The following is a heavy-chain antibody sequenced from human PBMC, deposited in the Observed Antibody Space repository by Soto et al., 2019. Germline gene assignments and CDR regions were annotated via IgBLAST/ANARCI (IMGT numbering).Heavy chain of an antibody. CDR2: IIPIFGPP. Sequence: GASVKVSCKASGGTFSDYVITWVRQAPGHGLEWMGGIIPIFGPPTYAQKFQDRLTITADKSSNTVYMELSRLRSDDTAVYYCARDVGVAAAGATEGLEGEYYYYGMDVWGQGTAVTVSS. CDR1: GGTFSDYV. CDR3: ARDVGVAAAGATEGLEGEYYYYGMDV. D-gene: IGHD6-13*01. V-gene: IGHV1-69*06. J-gene: IGHJ6*02.